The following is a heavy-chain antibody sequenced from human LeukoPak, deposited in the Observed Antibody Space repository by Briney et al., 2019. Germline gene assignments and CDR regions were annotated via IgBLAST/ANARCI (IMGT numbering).Heavy chain of an antibody. Sequence: GGSLRLSCVASGFNFSNYYMSWIRQAPGRGLEWISYITPNAVNKYYVDSVRGRFTISRDNAKNSLFLQMNSLRGEDTAVCYCAGSGSPDDYWGQGTLVTVSS. J-gene: IGHJ4*02. V-gene: IGHV3-11*01. CDR3: AGSGSPDDY. CDR2: ITPNAVNK. D-gene: IGHD3-10*01. CDR1: GFNFSNYY.